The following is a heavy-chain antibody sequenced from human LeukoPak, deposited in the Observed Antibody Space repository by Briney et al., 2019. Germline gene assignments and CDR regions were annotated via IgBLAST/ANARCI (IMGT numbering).Heavy chain of an antibody. J-gene: IGHJ6*02. CDR2: IYAGDSDT. CDR3: ARTAAAGTGYYYYGMDV. Sequence: GESLEISCEGSGYLFTSYWIGWVRPLPGKGLEWMGIIYAGDSDTIYSPSFQGQVTISADKSISTAYLQWSSLKASDTAMYYCARTAAAGTGYYYYGMDVWGQGTTVTVSS. V-gene: IGHV5-51*01. D-gene: IGHD6-13*01. CDR1: GYLFTSYW.